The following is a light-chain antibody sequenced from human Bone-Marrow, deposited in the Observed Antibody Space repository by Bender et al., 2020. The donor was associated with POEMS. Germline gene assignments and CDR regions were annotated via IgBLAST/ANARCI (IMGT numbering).Light chain of an antibody. CDR1: YSNIEGNL. CDR2: SNY. J-gene: IGLJ3*02. CDR3: SSWDDSLSGWV. Sequence: QSVLTQPPSASGTPGQSVTISCSGSYSNIEGNLVYWYQHLPGTAPRLVVYSNYQRPSGVPARFSGSKSGTSASLAISDIQSEDEGDYYCSSWDDSLSGWVFGGGTKLTVL. V-gene: IGLV1-47*02.